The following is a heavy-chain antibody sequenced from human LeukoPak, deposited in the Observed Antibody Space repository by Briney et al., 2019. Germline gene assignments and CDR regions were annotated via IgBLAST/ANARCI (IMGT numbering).Heavy chain of an antibody. Sequence: GGSLRLSCAASGFTFSDYYMSWIRQAPGKGLEWVSYISSSSSYTNYADSVKGRFTISRDNARNSLYLQMNSLRAEDTAVYYCARLGWATAPLDYWGQGTLVTVSS. CDR2: ISSSSSYT. V-gene: IGHV3-11*06. D-gene: IGHD5-12*01. CDR3: ARLGWATAPLDY. CDR1: GFTFSDYY. J-gene: IGHJ4*02.